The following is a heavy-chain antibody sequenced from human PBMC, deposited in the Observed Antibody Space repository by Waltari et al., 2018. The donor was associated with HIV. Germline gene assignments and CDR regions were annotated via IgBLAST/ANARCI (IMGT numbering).Heavy chain of an antibody. D-gene: IGHD2-21*02. V-gene: IGHV4-39*01. Sequence: QLQLQESGTGLVRPSETLSLTCTVSGDSITTTAYSWGWIRQSPGELLEWIGSISSTGHTYFDTFLKSRIILSVDTSRNQFSLTLRSVTAADTARYYCARQSWTAGNNHFDPWGQGILVTVSS. CDR3: ARQSWTAGNNHFDP. CDR2: ISSTGHT. J-gene: IGHJ5*02. CDR1: GDSITTTAYS.